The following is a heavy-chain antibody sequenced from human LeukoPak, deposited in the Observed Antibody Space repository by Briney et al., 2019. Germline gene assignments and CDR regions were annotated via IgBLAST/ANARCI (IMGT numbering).Heavy chain of an antibody. J-gene: IGHJ4*02. CDR1: GFSFNTYS. D-gene: IGHD3-16*01. CDR3: TREFYGTYDC. V-gene: IGHV3-21*05. CDR2: TDTGSTFI. Sequence: GGSLRLSCAASGFSFNTYSMTWVRRAPGQGLEWVSHTDTGSTFIQYSDSVRGRFIISRDNAKNSLYLQMNGLRAEDTAVYYCTREFYGTYDCWGQGILVTVSS.